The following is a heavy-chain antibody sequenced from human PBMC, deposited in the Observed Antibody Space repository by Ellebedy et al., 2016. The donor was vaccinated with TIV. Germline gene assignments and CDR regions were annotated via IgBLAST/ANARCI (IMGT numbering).Heavy chain of an antibody. V-gene: IGHV3-23*01. J-gene: IGHJ3*02. CDR1: GFTFSSYA. CDR3: VRIRHSSGYDALDI. Sequence: GESLKISCAASGFTFSSYAMTWVRQAPGKGLEWVSTLSDGGSSTYYAVSVKGRFAISSDISKNTLYLQMNSLRVEDTAVYYCVRIRHSSGYDALDIWGQGTMVTVSS. CDR2: LSDGGSST. D-gene: IGHD3-22*01.